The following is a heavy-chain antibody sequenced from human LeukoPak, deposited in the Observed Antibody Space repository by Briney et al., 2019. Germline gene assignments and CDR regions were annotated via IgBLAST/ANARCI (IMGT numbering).Heavy chain of an antibody. Sequence: GGSLRLSCAASGFTFSSYSMNWVRQAPGKGLEWVSYISSSSSTIYYADSVKGRFTISRDNAKNSLYLQMNSLRAEDTAVYYCATYDFWSGYYVLDYWGQGTLVTVSS. CDR2: ISSSSSTI. D-gene: IGHD3-3*01. V-gene: IGHV3-48*01. CDR1: GFTFSSYS. CDR3: ATYDFWSGYYVLDY. J-gene: IGHJ4*02.